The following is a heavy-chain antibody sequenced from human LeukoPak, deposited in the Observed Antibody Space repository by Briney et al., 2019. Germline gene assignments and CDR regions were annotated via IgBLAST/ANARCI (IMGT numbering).Heavy chain of an antibody. V-gene: IGHV3-33*06. D-gene: IGHD3-22*01. CDR1: GFSVSSHG. CDR3: AKGDYYYEIGY. Sequence: GRSLRLSCAASGFSVSSHGMHWVRQAPGKGLEWVAVIWSDGSNKYYADSVKGRFTISRDNSKNTWYLQMNSLRAEDTAMYYCAKGDYYYEIGYWGQGTLVTVSS. J-gene: IGHJ4*02. CDR2: IWSDGSNK.